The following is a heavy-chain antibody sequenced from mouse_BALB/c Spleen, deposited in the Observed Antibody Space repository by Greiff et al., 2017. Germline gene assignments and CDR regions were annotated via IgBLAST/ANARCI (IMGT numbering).Heavy chain of an antibody. CDR2: ISYDGSN. Sequence: EVQLQESGPGLVKPSQSLSLTCSVTGYSITSGYYWNWIRQFPGNKLEWMGYISYDGSNNYNPSLKNRISITRDTSKNQFFLKLNSVTTEDTATYYCARGGYDLAYWGQGTLVTVSA. J-gene: IGHJ3*01. D-gene: IGHD2-2*01. CDR3: ARGGYDLAY. CDR1: GYSITSGYY. V-gene: IGHV3-6*02.